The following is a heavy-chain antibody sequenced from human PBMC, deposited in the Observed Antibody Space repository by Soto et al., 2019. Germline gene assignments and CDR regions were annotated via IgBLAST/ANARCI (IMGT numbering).Heavy chain of an antibody. V-gene: IGHV1-2*04. D-gene: IGHD3-22*01. Sequence: QVQLVQSGAEAKKPGASVKVSCKASGYTFNGYYMHWVRQAPGQGLEWMGWINPNSGGTNYAQKVQGWVTMTRDTSISTAYMELSRLRSDDPAVYYCSRAPDYYDSSGYYRYFDYWGQGTLVTVSS. CDR3: SRAPDYYDSSGYYRYFDY. CDR2: INPNSGGT. CDR1: GYTFNGYY. J-gene: IGHJ4*02.